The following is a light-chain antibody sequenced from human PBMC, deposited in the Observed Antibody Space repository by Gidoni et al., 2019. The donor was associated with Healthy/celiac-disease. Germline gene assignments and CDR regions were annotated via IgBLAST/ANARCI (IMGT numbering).Light chain of an antibody. CDR2: GAS. J-gene: IGKJ2*01. CDR3: QQYGSSPPMYT. CDR1: QSVSSSY. Sequence: DTVLTQSPGTLALSPGERATLSCRASQSVSSSYLAWYQQKPGHAPRLLIYGASSRATGIPDRFSGSGSGTDFALTISRLEPEDFAVYYCQQYGSSPPMYTFGQGTKLEIK. V-gene: IGKV3-20*01.